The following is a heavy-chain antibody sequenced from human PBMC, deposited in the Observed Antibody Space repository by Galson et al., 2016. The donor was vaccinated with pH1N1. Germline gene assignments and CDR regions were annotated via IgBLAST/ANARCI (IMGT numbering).Heavy chain of an antibody. D-gene: IGHD1-14*01. CDR2: IKEDGSEK. Sequence: SLRLSCAASGFTFSSYWMHWVRQAPGKGLEWVANIKEDGSEKYYVDSVKGRFTISRDNAKNSLYLQMNSLRAEDTPVYYCARVNHYYYYGTDVWGQGTTVTVSS. CDR1: GFTFSSYW. J-gene: IGHJ6*02. CDR3: ARVNHYYYYGTDV. V-gene: IGHV3-7*01.